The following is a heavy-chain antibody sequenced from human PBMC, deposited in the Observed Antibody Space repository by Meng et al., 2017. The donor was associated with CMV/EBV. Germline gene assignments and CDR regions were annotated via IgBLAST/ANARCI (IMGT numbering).Heavy chain of an antibody. J-gene: IGHJ5*02. CDR3: ARDGPVTMIVVGNWFDP. D-gene: IGHD3-22*01. CDR1: GGSISSSSYY. CDR2: IYYSGST. V-gene: IGHV4-39*07. Sequence: SETLSLTCTVSGGSISSSSYYWGWIRQPPGKGLEWIGSIYYSGSTYYNPSLKSRVTISVDTSKNQFSLKLGSVTAADTAVYYCARDGPVTMIVVGNWFDPWGQGTLVTVSS.